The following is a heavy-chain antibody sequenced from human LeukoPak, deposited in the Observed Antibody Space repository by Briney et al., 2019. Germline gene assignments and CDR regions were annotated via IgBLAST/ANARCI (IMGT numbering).Heavy chain of an antibody. Sequence: SQTLSLTCTVSGGSISSGGYYWSWIRQHPGKSLEWIGYIYYSGSTYYNPSLKSRVTISVDTSNNQFSLKLSSVTAADTAVYYCARDIFKGANWFDPWGQGTLVTVSS. CDR1: GGSISSGGYY. CDR2: IYYSGST. V-gene: IGHV4-31*03. J-gene: IGHJ5*02. CDR3: ARDIFKGANWFDP. D-gene: IGHD2-15*01.